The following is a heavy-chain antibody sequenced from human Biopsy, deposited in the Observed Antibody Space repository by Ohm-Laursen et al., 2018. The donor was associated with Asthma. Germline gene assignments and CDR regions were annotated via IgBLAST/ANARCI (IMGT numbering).Heavy chain of an antibody. D-gene: IGHD4-17*01. Sequence: ASVKVSCKVSGYSLTDLSMHWVRQAPGQGLERMGGHDHEEGGTVSARRFQGRVTMTEDTSTDTAYMELSSLSSDDTAVYYCASDFPKDYVRYNFQFWGQGTLVTVSS. CDR2: HDHEEGGT. J-gene: IGHJ4*02. V-gene: IGHV1-24*01. CDR1: GYSLTDLS. CDR3: ASDFPKDYVRYNFQF.